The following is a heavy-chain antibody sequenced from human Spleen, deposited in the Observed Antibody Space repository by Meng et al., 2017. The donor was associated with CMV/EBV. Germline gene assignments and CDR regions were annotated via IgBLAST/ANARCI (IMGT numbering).Heavy chain of an antibody. J-gene: IGHJ5*02. D-gene: IGHD1-14*01. CDR2: IYYSGST. CDR1: GGSINSGDYY. V-gene: IGHV4-30-4*01. CDR3: ARAEYYNWFDP. Sequence: QLQLQESDSGLVKPSQTLSLTCAVSGGSINSGDYYWSWIRQPPGKGLEWIGYIYYSGSTHYNPSLKSRVTISVDTSKNQFSLKLSSVTAADTAVYYCARAEYYNWFDPWGQGTLVTVSS.